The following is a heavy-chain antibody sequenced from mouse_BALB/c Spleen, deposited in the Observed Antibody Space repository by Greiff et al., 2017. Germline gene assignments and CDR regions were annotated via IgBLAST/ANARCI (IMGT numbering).Heavy chain of an antibody. CDR2: IYPGSGST. V-gene: IGHV1S22*01. Sequence: LQQPGSELVRPGASVKLSCKASGYTFTSYWMHWVKQRPGQGLEWIGNIYPGSGSTNYDEKFKSKATLTVDTSSSTAYMQLSSLTSEDSAVYYCTRYDYGGGWFAYWGQGTLVTVSA. D-gene: IGHD2-4*01. J-gene: IGHJ3*01. CDR3: TRYDYGGGWFAY. CDR1: GYTFTSYW.